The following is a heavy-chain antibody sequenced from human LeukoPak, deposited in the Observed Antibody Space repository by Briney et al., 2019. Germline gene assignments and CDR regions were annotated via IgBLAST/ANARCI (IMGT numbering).Heavy chain of an antibody. V-gene: IGHV3-21*01. CDR2: ISSSSSYI. D-gene: IGHD6-13*01. Sequence: GGSLRLSCAASGFTFSTYSMNWVRQAPGKGLEWVSSISSSSSYIYYADSVKGRFTISRDNAKNSLSLQMNSLRAEDTAVYYCARGGYSSTLYGRYQHWGQGTLVTVS. CDR3: ARGGYSSTLYGRYQH. J-gene: IGHJ1*01. CDR1: GFTFSTYS.